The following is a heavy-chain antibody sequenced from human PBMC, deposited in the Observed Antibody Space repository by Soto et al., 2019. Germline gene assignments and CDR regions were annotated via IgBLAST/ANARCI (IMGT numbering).Heavy chain of an antibody. D-gene: IGHD3-10*01. J-gene: IGHJ4*02. CDR1: GDRVSSNSVA. Sequence: KQSPTLSLTCAISGDRVSSNSVAWNWIRQSPSRGLEWLGRTYYRSKWYIDYAESVKSRLTINPDTSKNQFSLQLNSVIPEDTAVYYCARVTGSSWVDYWGQGTLVTVSS. CDR3: ARVTGSSWVDY. CDR2: TYYRSKWYI. V-gene: IGHV6-1*01.